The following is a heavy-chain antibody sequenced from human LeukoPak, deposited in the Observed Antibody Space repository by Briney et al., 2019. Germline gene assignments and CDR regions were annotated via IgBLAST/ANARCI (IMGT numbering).Heavy chain of an antibody. J-gene: IGHJ3*02. CDR2: IYYSGST. D-gene: IGHD3-22*01. CDR3: ARRPYYYDSSGYYDAFDI. CDR1: GASISSYY. Sequence: SETLSLTCSVSGASISSYYWSWIRQPPGKGLEWIGYIYYSGSTNYNPSLKSRVTISVDTSKNQFSLKLSSVTAADTAVYYCARRPYYYDSSGYYDAFDIWGQGTMVTVSS. V-gene: IGHV4-59*08.